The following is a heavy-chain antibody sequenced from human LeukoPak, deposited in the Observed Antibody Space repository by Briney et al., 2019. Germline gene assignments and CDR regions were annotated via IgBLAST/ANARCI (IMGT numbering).Heavy chain of an antibody. CDR1: GFSLSTSGVG. Sequence: SGPTLVKPTQTLTLTCTFSGFSLSTSGVGVGRIRQPPGKALECLALIFWDDDKRYSPSLKSRLTITKDTSKNQVVLAMTNMDPVDTATYYCAHRTIYDAYDIWGQGTMVTVSS. CDR3: AHRTIYDAYDI. V-gene: IGHV2-5*02. CDR2: IFWDDDK. D-gene: IGHD2-2*02. J-gene: IGHJ3*02.